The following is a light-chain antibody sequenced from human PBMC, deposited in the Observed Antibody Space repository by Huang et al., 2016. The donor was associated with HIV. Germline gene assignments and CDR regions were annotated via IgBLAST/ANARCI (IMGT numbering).Light chain of an antibody. J-gene: IGKJ1*01. Sequence: EIILTQSPATLSLSPGERATLSCRASQSVGSYLAWYQQKPGQAPRLLIYDASNRATGIPARVRGGGSGTDFTLTIRGLEPDDFAVYFCQQRSNRTPTTFGQGTKVE. CDR1: QSVGSY. CDR3: QQRSNRTPTT. CDR2: DAS. V-gene: IGKV3-11*01.